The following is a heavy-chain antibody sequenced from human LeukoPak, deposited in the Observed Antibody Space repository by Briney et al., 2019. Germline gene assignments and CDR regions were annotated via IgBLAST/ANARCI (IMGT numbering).Heavy chain of an antibody. V-gene: IGHV5-51*01. J-gene: IGHJ6*03. CDR1: GYSFTSYW. CDR2: IYPGDSDT. CDR3: ARQTSSWYVHYYYYMDV. Sequence: GESLKISCMGSGYSFTSYWIGWVRQMPGKGLEGMGSIYPGDSDTRHSPSFQGQVTISADKPTHTPYLQWSSLKASDTAVYYCARQTSSWYVHYYYYMDVWGKGTTVTVSS. D-gene: IGHD6-13*01.